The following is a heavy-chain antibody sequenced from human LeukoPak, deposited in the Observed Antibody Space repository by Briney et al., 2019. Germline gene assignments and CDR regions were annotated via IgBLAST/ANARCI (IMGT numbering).Heavy chain of an antibody. CDR1: GYTFTSYD. J-gene: IGHJ4*02. D-gene: IGHD3-22*01. CDR3: ASHFTMINNGIDY. CDR2: MSPNSGDT. V-gene: IGHV1-8*01. Sequence: ASVKVSCKASGYTFTSYDINWVRQATGQGLEWMGWMSPNSGDTGYAQKFQGRVTMTRNTSISTAYMELSSLRSEDTAVYYCASHFTMINNGIDYWGQGTLVTVSS.